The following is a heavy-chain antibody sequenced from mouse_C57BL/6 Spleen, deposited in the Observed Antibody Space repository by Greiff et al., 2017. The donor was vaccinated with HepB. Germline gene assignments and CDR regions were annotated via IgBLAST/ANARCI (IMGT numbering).Heavy chain of an antibody. CDR2: IDPSDSET. CDR3: ARNGGITTVVADY. V-gene: IGHV1-52*01. Sequence: QVQLQQPGAELVRPGSSVKLSCKASGYTFTSYWMHWVKQRPIQGLEWIGNIDPSDSETHYNQKFKDKATLTVDKSSSTTYMQLSSRTSEDSAVYYCARNGGITTVVADYWGQGTTLTVSS. D-gene: IGHD1-1*01. CDR1: GYTFTSYW. J-gene: IGHJ2*01.